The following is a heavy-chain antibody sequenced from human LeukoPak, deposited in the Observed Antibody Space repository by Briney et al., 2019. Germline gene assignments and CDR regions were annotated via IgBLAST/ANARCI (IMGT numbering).Heavy chain of an antibody. J-gene: IGHJ4*02. CDR1: GFTFSNYG. D-gene: IGHD3-10*01. CDR2: MWFDGSHK. CDR3: AGNYGPYYFDY. V-gene: IGHV3-33*01. Sequence: PGGSLRLSCAASGFTFSNYGLHWVRQAPGKGRWWLAVMWFDGSHKYYADSVKGRFTISRDNSKNTLCLQMNSLRAEDTAVYYCAGNYGPYYFDYWGQGTLVTVSS.